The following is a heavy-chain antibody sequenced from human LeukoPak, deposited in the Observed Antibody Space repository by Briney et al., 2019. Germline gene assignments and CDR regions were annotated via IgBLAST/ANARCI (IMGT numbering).Heavy chain of an antibody. J-gene: IGHJ4*02. V-gene: IGHV3-11*05. D-gene: IGHD2-8*01. Sequence: GGSLRLSCAASGFIFSDYYMTWVRLTPGTGLEWISYIAPSSNYINYAASVKGRFTVSRDNSRNSVYLQMNSLGAEDTAVYYCSRDPRLMDFWGQGTPVTVSS. CDR3: SRDPRLMDF. CDR2: IAPSSNYI. CDR1: GFIFSDYY.